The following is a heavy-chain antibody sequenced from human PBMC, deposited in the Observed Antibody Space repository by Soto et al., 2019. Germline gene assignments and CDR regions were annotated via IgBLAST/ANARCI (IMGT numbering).Heavy chain of an antibody. Sequence: ASVKVSCKASGYTFTSYGISWVRQAPGQGLEWMGWISAYNGNTNYAQKLQGRVTMTTDTSTSTAYMELRSLRSEDTAVYYCARAWELPYYFDYWGQGNLVTVSS. J-gene: IGHJ4*02. V-gene: IGHV1-18*01. D-gene: IGHD1-26*01. CDR1: GYTFTSYG. CDR3: ARAWELPYYFDY. CDR2: ISAYNGNT.